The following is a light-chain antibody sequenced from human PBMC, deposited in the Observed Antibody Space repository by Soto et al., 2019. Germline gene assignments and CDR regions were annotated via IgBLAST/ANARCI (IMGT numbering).Light chain of an antibody. Sequence: EIVMTQSPATLSVSPGERVTLSCKASRGVGSNLSWYQQKPGQAPRLLISGASTRATGITDRFSGSGSGTDFTLTISSLQPDDFATYYCQHYNSYSEAFGQGTKVDIK. J-gene: IGKJ1*01. CDR1: RGVGSN. CDR2: GAS. CDR3: QHYNSYSEA. V-gene: IGKV3-15*01.